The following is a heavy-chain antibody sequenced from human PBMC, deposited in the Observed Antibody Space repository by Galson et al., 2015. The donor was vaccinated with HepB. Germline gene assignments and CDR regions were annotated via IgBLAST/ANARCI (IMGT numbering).Heavy chain of an antibody. J-gene: IGHJ3*02. V-gene: IGHV3-30-3*01. Sequence: SLRLSCAASGFTFSSYAMHWVRQAPGKGLEWVAVISYDGSNKYYADSVKGRFTISRDNSKNTLYLQMNSLRAEDTAVYYCARLGGGNHYYDSSGYPFDAFDIWGQGTMVTVSS. CDR2: ISYDGSNK. D-gene: IGHD3-22*01. CDR1: GFTFSSYA. CDR3: ARLGGGNHYYDSSGYPFDAFDI.